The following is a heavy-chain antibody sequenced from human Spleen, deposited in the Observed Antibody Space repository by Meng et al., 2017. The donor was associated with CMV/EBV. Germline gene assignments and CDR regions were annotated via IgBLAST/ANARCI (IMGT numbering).Heavy chain of an antibody. CDR2: SYTGESET. J-gene: IGHJ6*02. D-gene: IGHD6-19*01. V-gene: IGHV5-51*01. CDR1: FTSNG. CDR3: ARQDVAGNNYYYGMDV. Sequence: FTSNGIGWMRERPGKGLEGKGNSYTGESETRYSKRYKGQVTISADKSISTAYLQWSSLKASDTAIYYCARQDVAGNNYYYGMDVWGQGTTVTVSS.